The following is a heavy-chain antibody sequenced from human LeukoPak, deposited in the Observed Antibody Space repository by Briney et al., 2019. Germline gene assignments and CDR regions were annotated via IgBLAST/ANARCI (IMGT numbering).Heavy chain of an antibody. J-gene: IGHJ4*02. Sequence: GGSLRLSCAASGFTFDDYAMHWVRQAPGKGLEWVSGISWNSGSIGYADSVKGRFTISRDNAKNSLYLQMNSLRAEDMALYYCAKDIGYSYGYSGYFDYWGQGTLVTVSS. CDR1: GFTFDDYA. D-gene: IGHD5-18*01. CDR3: AKDIGYSYGYSGYFDY. V-gene: IGHV3-9*03. CDR2: ISWNSGSI.